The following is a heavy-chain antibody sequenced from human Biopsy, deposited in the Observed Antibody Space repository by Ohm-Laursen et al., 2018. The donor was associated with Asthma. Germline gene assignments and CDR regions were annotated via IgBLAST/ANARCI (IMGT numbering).Heavy chain of an antibody. CDR1: GLAVSRDH. Sequence: GSLRLSCAASGLAVSRDHMFWVRQAPGKGLEWVSVIYSGGTSHTAESVRGRFTISRDYSKNTLYLQMHSLRAEDTAVYYCARGDSSNWSHYYFEYWGQGTLVTVSS. J-gene: IGHJ4*02. CDR3: ARGDSSNWSHYYFEY. D-gene: IGHD3-22*01. V-gene: IGHV3-53*01. CDR2: IYSGGTS.